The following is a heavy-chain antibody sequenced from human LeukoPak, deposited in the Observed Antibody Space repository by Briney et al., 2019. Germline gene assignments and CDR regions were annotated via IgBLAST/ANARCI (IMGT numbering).Heavy chain of an antibody. D-gene: IGHD1-26*01. CDR1: GFTVSSNS. Sequence: GGSLRLSCTVSGFTVSSNSMSWVRQAPGKGLEWVSFIYSDNTHYSDSVKGRFTISRDNSKNTLYLQMNSLRAEDTAVYYCAKDLIKVGPTRFRNYYYYMDVWGKGTTVTVSS. CDR3: AKDLIKVGPTRFRNYYYYMDV. J-gene: IGHJ6*03. CDR2: IYSDNT. V-gene: IGHV3-53*01.